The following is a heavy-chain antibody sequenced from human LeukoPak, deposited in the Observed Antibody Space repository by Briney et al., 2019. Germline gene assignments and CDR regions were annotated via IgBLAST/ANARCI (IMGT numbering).Heavy chain of an antibody. CDR1: GGSISSSSYY. Sequence: SSETLSLTCTVSGGSISSSSYYWGWIRQPPGKGLEWIGSIYYSGSTYYNPSLKSRVTISVDTSKNQFSLKLSSVTAADTAVYYCARGESYSSGWYESDAFDIWGQGTMVTVSS. V-gene: IGHV4-39*07. D-gene: IGHD6-19*01. CDR2: IYYSGST. J-gene: IGHJ3*02. CDR3: ARGESYSSGWYESDAFDI.